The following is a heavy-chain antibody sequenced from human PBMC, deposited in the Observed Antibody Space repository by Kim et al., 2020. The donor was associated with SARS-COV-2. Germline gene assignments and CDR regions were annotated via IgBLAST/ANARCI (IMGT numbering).Heavy chain of an antibody. CDR2: IYSGGST. D-gene: IGHD1-26*01. CDR1: GFTVSSNY. Sequence: GSLRLSCAASGFTVSSNYMSWVRQAPGKGLEWVSVIYSGGSTYYADSVKGRFTISRDNSKNTLYLQMNSLRAEDTAVYYCARADSRSGSYPTYWGQGTLVTVSS. CDR3: ARADSRSGSYPTY. J-gene: IGHJ4*02. V-gene: IGHV3-53*01.